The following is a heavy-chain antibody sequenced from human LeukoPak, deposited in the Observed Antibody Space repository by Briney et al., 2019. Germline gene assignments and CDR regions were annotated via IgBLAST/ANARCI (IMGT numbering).Heavy chain of an antibody. CDR2: ISYDGSNR. CDR1: GFTFSSYA. CDR3: ARDFGYYYDSSGYYLPYY. V-gene: IGHV3-30*04. J-gene: IGHJ4*02. D-gene: IGHD3-22*01. Sequence: QPGGSLRLSCAASGFTFSSYAMHWVRQAPGKGLEWVAVISYDGSNRYYADSVKGRFTISRDNSKNTLYLQMNSLRAEDTAVYYCARDFGYYYDSSGYYLPYYWGQGTLVTVSS.